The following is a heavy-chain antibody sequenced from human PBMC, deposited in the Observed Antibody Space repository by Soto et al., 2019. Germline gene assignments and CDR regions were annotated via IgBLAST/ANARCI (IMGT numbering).Heavy chain of an antibody. CDR3: ARSTGYCSNGVCSVFDY. CDR2: IYHSGST. D-gene: IGHD2-8*01. Sequence: TLSLTCAVSGYSISSDYYWGWIRQPPGKGLEWIGNIYHSGSTYYNPSLKSRVTISVDTSKNQFSLKLTSVTATDTAVYYCARSTGYCSNGVCSVFDYWGQGTLVTVSS. J-gene: IGHJ4*02. V-gene: IGHV4-38-2*01. CDR1: GYSISSDYY.